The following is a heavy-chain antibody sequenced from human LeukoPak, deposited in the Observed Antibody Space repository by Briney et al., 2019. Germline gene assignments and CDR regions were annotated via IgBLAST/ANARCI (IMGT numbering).Heavy chain of an antibody. CDR2: IYYSGST. CDR3: ARYFPNFDY. J-gene: IGHJ4*02. V-gene: IGHV4-39*01. D-gene: IGHD2/OR15-2a*01. Sequence: SETLSLTCTVSGGSISRSSYYWGWIRQPPGKGLEWIGSIYYSGSTYYNPSLKSRVTISVDTSKNQFSLKLSSVTAADTAVYYCARYFPNFDYWGQGTLVTVSS. CDR1: GGSISRSSYY.